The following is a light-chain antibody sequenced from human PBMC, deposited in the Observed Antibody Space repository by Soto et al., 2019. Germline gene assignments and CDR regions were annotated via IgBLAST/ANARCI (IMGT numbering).Light chain of an antibody. CDR1: QSISNY. Sequence: DIQMTQSPSTLSASVGDRVTISCRASQSISNYLAWYQQKPGKAPKLLIFKASSLEIGVPSRFSGSGSGTEFTLTISSLQPDDFATYYCQQYNSYSPWTFGQGTKVDIK. V-gene: IGKV1-5*03. J-gene: IGKJ1*01. CDR2: KAS. CDR3: QQYNSYSPWT.